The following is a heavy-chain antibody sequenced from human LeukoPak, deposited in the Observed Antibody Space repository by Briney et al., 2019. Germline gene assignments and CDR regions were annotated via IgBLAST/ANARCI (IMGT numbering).Heavy chain of an antibody. Sequence: PGGSLRLSCAASGFTFSTYWMAWVRQAPGKGLEWVANIKGDESARHQADSVKGRFTISRDNAQNSVYLQMSSLRGEDTAVYYCARDVGGSLDYWGQGTLVTDSS. V-gene: IGHV3-7*01. CDR1: GFTFSTYW. J-gene: IGHJ4*02. CDR3: ARDVGGSLDY. D-gene: IGHD1-26*01. CDR2: IKGDESAR.